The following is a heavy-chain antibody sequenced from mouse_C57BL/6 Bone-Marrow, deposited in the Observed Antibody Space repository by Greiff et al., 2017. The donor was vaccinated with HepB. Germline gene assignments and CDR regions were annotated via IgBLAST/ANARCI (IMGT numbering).Heavy chain of an antibody. D-gene: IGHD2-4*01. CDR2: ISSGGDYI. J-gene: IGHJ4*01. Sequence: EVQLVESGEGLVKPGGSLKLSCAASGFTFSSYAMSWVRQTPEKRLEWVAYISSGGDYIYYADTVKGRFTISRDNARNTLHLQMSSLKSEDTAMYYCTRDYDDLYYAMDYWGQGTSVTVSS. CDR3: TRDYDDLYYAMDY. V-gene: IGHV5-9-1*02. CDR1: GFTFSSYA.